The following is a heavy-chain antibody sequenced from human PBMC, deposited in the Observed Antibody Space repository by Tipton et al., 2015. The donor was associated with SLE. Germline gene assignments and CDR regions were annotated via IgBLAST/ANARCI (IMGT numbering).Heavy chain of an antibody. V-gene: IGHV4-34*01. J-gene: IGHJ4*02. CDR3: ARVNSGWFCDY. Sequence: TLSLTCAVYGGSFSGYYWSWIRQPPGKGLEWIGEINHSGSTNYNPSLKSRVTISGDMSKNQFSMKLSSVTAADTAVYYCARVNSGWFCDYWGQGTLVTVSS. D-gene: IGHD6-19*01. CDR1: GGSFSGYY. CDR2: INHSGST.